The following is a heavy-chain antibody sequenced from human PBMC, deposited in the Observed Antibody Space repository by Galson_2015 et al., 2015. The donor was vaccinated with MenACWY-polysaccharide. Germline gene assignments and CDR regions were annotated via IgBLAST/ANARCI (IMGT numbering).Heavy chain of an antibody. CDR1: GYTFNSYA. Sequence: SVKVSCKASGYTFNSYAIQWVRQAPGQGLEWMGWINANNGNTKYSQNLQGRVTIARDTSANTAYMEMSSLRSEDTAVYYCAREHDPWGNYAFKIRVQGTVLTVSS. V-gene: IGHV1-3*01. CDR2: INANNGNT. CDR3: AREHDPWGNYAFKI. J-gene: IGHJ3*02. D-gene: IGHD1-26*01.